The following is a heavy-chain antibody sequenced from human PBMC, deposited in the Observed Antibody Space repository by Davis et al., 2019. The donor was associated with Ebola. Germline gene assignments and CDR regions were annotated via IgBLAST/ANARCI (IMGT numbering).Heavy chain of an antibody. D-gene: IGHD2-15*01. CDR3: ARAVEGRYCSGGSCRAVGY. CDR2: IKQDGSEK. J-gene: IGHJ4*02. Sequence: GESLKISCAASGFTFSSYSMNWVRQAPGKGLEWVANIKQDGSEKYYVDSVKGRFTISRDNAKNSLYLQMNSLRAEDTAVYYCARAVEGRYCSGGSCRAVGYWGQGTLVTVSS. CDR1: GFTFSSYS. V-gene: IGHV3-7*01.